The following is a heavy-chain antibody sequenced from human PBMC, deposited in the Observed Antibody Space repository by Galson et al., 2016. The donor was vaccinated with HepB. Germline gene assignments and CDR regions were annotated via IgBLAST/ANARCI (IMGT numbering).Heavy chain of an antibody. D-gene: IGHD4-17*01. Sequence: TLSLTCAVSGGSISSGDYSWSWIRQPPGKGLEWIGNIYHTGSAFYSPSLKSRVTISVDRSKNQFSLKLSSVTAADTAVYYCATKDFGDYGFGGFDYWGQGTLVTVSS. CDR1: GGSISSGDYS. J-gene: IGHJ4*02. CDR2: IYHTGSA. CDR3: ATKDFGDYGFGGFDY. V-gene: IGHV4-30-2*01.